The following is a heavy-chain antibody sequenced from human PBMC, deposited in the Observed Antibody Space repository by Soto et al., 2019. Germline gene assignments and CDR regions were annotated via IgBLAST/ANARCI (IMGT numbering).Heavy chain of an antibody. CDR3: ARGSFNCGGDCIDY. Sequence: GASVKVSCKASGYTFTSYDINWVRQATGQGLEWMGWMNPNSGNTGYAQKFQGRVTMTRNTSISTAYMELSSLRSEDTAVYYCARGSFNCGGDCIDYWGQGTLVTVSS. CDR1: GYTFTSYD. J-gene: IGHJ4*02. D-gene: IGHD2-21*02. CDR2: MNPNSGNT. V-gene: IGHV1-8*01.